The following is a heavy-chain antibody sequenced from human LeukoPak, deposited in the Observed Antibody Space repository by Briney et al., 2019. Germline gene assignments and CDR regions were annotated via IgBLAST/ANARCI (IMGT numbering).Heavy chain of an antibody. CDR2: IKSKTGGGTT. J-gene: IGHJ4*02. D-gene: IGHD3-22*01. CDR1: GFTFSNAW. Sequence: GGSLRLSCAASGFTFSNAWMSWVRQAPGKGLEWVGRIKSKTGGGTTDYAAPVKGRFTISRDDSKNTLYLQMNSLKTEDTAVYYCTTDLTYYYDSSGYYPPYRWGQGTLVTVSS. CDR3: TTDLTYYYDSSGYYPPYR. V-gene: IGHV3-15*01.